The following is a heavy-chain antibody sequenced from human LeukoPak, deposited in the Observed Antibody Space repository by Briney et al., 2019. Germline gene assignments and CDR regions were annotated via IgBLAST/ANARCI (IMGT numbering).Heavy chain of an antibody. D-gene: IGHD6-19*01. Sequence: HPGGSLRLSCAASGFTFSSYAMSWVRQAPGKGLEWVSAISGSGGSTYYADSVKGRFTISRDNSKNTLYLQMNSLRAKDTAVYYCAKCWVWEWLGLFDIWGQGTMLTVSS. CDR1: GFTFSSYA. CDR2: ISGSGGST. J-gene: IGHJ3*02. CDR3: AKCWVWEWLGLFDI. V-gene: IGHV3-23*01.